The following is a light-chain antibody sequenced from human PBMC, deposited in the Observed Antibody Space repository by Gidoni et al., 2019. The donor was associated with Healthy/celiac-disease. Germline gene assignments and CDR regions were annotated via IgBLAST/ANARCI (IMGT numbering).Light chain of an antibody. CDR3: QQSYSTPLFT. V-gene: IGKV1-39*01. CDR1: QSISSH. Sequence: IQMTQSQSSLSASVRDRVTITRRASQSISSHLNWYQQKPRKAPKLLIYAASSLQSGVPSRFSGSGSGTDFTLTISSLQPEDFATYYCQQSYSTPLFTFGPGTKVDIK. CDR2: AAS. J-gene: IGKJ3*01.